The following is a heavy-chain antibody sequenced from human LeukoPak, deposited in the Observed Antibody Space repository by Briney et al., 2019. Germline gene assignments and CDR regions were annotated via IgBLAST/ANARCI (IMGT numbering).Heavy chain of an antibody. J-gene: IGHJ5*02. D-gene: IGHD3-16*01. Sequence: SETLSLTCAVYGGSFSGYYWSWIRQPPGKGLEWIGEINHSGSTNYNPSLKSRVTLSVDTSKDHFSLKLSSVTAADAAVYYCARRGIAFGGVRRWFDPWGQGALVTVSS. CDR1: GGSFSGYY. CDR3: ARRGIAFGGVRRWFDP. CDR2: INHSGST. V-gene: IGHV4-34*01.